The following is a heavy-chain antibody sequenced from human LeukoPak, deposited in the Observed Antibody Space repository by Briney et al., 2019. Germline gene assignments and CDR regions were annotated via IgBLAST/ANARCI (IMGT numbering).Heavy chain of an antibody. CDR1: GFIFSSYS. CDR2: ISSSSSYI. D-gene: IGHD2-21*02. J-gene: IGHJ4*02. V-gene: IGHV3-21*01. Sequence: GGSLRLSCAASGFIFSSYSMNWARQAPGKGLEWVSSISSSSSYIYYADSVKGRFTISRDNAKNSLYLQMNSLGADDTAVYYCARDPSYCGGDCYSDYWGQGTLVTVSS. CDR3: ARDPSYCGGDCYSDY.